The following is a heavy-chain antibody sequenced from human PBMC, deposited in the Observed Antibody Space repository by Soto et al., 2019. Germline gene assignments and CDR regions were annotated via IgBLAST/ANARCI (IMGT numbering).Heavy chain of an antibody. CDR2: ISHSGST. V-gene: IGHV4-34*01. D-gene: IGHD3-3*01. CDR3: ARFPAITIFGVVDGANFDY. Sequence: PSETLSLTCAVYGGSFSGYYWSWIRQPPGKGLEWIGEISHSGSTNYNPSLKSRVTISVDTSKNQFSLKLSSVTAADTAVYYCARFPAITIFGVVDGANFDYWGQGTLVTVSS. J-gene: IGHJ4*02. CDR1: GGSFSGYY.